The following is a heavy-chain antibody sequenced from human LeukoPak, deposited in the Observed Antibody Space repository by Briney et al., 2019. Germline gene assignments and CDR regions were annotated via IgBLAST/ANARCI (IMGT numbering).Heavy chain of an antibody. CDR3: ASGGSYYDGFDY. J-gene: IGHJ4*02. Sequence: PGGSLRLSCAASGFTFRSYAMSWVRQAPGKGLEWVSGISGSGGRIYYADSVKGRFTISRDNSKNTLYVQMNSLRAEDTAVYFCASGGSYYDGFDYWGQGTLVTVSS. V-gene: IGHV3-23*01. CDR1: GFTFRSYA. CDR2: ISGSGGRI. D-gene: IGHD3-22*01.